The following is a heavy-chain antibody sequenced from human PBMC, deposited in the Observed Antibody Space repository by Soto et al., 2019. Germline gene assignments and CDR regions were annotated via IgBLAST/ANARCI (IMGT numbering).Heavy chain of an antibody. CDR1: GFTFSSYG. V-gene: IGHV3-30*18. CDR2: ISYDGSNK. J-gene: IGHJ5*02. Sequence: QVQLVESGGGVVQPGRSLRLSCAASGFTFSSYGMHWVRQAPGKGLEWVAVISYDGSNKYYADSVKGRFTISRDNSKNTLYLQMNSLRAEDTAVYYCAKDRLTTVTTPWGQGTLVTVSS. CDR3: AKDRLTTVTTP. D-gene: IGHD4-17*01.